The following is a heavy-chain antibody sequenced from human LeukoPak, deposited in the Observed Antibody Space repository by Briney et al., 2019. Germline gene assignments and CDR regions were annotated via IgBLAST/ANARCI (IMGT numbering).Heavy chain of an antibody. CDR2: IYPGDSDT. CDR1: GYGFSNYW. CDR3: ARRGFCSGGSCFSAPFDY. Sequence: AESLKISCKGSGYGFSNYWIGWVRQMPGKGLEWMAIIYPGDSDTRYRPSFQGQVTISVDKSISTAYLQWSSLKASDTAMYYCARRGFCSGGSCFSAPFDYWGQGTLVTVSS. D-gene: IGHD2-15*01. V-gene: IGHV5-51*01. J-gene: IGHJ4*02.